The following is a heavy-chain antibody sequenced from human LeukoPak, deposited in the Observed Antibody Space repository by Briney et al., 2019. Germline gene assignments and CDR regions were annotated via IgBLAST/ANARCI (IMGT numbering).Heavy chain of an antibody. D-gene: IGHD2-2*01. CDR1: GYSLTYYW. CDR2: ILLGDSDT. Sequence: GESLKISRKGSGYSLTYYWIGLVRPIPGKGPEWIGIILLGDSDTRYSPSFQGQVTISADKSISTAYLQWSSLKASDTAMYYCARPHCSSTSCYAYFDYWGQGTLVTVSS. J-gene: IGHJ4*02. CDR3: ARPHCSSTSCYAYFDY. V-gene: IGHV5-51*01.